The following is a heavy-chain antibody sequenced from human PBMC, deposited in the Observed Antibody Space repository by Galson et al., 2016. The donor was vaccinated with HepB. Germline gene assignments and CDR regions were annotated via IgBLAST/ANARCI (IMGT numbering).Heavy chain of an antibody. CDR1: GASLNTYY. CDR2: ITHSGST. CDR3: ARIPVGRSVVQSLRWFEP. J-gene: IGHJ5*02. Sequence: LSLTCAVYGASLNTYYWNWIRQPPGKGLKWIGEITHSGSTNYSSSLKSRLTISIDTSKKQFSLRLNSVTAADSAVYYCARIPVGRSVVQSLRWFEPLGQGTLVTVSS. V-gene: IGHV4-34*01. D-gene: IGHD2-21*01.